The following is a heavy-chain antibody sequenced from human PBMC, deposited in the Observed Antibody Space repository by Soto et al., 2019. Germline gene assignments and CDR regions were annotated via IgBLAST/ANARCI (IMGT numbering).Heavy chain of an antibody. CDR3: SRDTGHAPDAFDI. CDR1: GYSFINSYY. D-gene: IGHD1-1*01. CDR2: INPTGSMT. V-gene: IGHV1-46*02. Sequence: GASVKVCCKESGYSFINSYYMHWVRPAPGQGHEWMGIINPTGSMTKYSQRFQGRLTMTRDTSTSTDYMELTTLTSEDTAVYFCSRDTGHAPDAFDICYQGTMVTRSS. J-gene: IGHJ3*02.